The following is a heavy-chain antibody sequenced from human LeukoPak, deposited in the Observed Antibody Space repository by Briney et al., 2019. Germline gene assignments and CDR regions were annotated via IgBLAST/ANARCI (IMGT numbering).Heavy chain of an antibody. CDR2: IRYDGSNK. D-gene: IGHD3-9*01. CDR1: GFTFSSYG. CDR3: AKDSSPYYDILTGLDY. Sequence: PGGSLRLSCAASGFTFSSYGMHWVRQAPGKGLEWVAFIRYDGSNKYYADSVKGRFTISRDNSKNTLYLQMNSLRAEDTAVYYCAKDSSPYYDILTGLDYWGQGTLVTVPS. V-gene: IGHV3-30*02. J-gene: IGHJ4*02.